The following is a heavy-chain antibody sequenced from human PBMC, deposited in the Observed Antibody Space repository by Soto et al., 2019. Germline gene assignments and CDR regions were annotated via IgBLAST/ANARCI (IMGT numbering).Heavy chain of an antibody. D-gene: IGHD6-13*01. CDR3: GKGLSIAAIDY. J-gene: IGHJ4*02. CDR2: ITWNSDRV. CDR1: GFTFDDYA. Sequence: EVQLVESGGGLVQPGRSLRLSCTASGFTFDDYALHWVRQAPGKGLEWVSGITWNSDRVDYADSVKGRFTISRDNDRNSLYLQMNSLRAEDTALYFCGKGLSIAAIDYWGQGTLVTVSS. V-gene: IGHV3-9*01.